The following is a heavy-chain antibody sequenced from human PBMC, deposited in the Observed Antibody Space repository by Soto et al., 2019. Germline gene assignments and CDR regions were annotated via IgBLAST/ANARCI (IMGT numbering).Heavy chain of an antibody. CDR2: IYYSGST. D-gene: IGHD3-16*01. J-gene: IGHJ4*02. V-gene: IGHV4-31*03. CDR3: ARAWTSYDYLGAPKYYFDY. Sequence: TLSLTCTVSGGSISSGGYYWSWIRQHPGKGLEWIGYIYYSGSTYYNPSLKSRVTISVDTSKNQFSLKLSSVTAADTAVYYCARAWTSYDYLGAPKYYFDYWGQGTLVTVSS. CDR1: GGSISSGGYY.